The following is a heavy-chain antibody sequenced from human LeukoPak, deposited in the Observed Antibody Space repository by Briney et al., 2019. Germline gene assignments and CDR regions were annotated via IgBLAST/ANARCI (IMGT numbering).Heavy chain of an antibody. V-gene: IGHV1-2*02. J-gene: IGHJ4*02. Sequence: ASVKVSCKASGYTFTGYYMHWVRQAPGQGLEWLGWINPNSGGTNYAQKFQGRVTMTRDTSISTAYMELSRLRSDDTAVYYCARVGILTGYDYFDYWGQGTLVTVSS. CDR2: INPNSGGT. CDR3: ARVGILTGYDYFDY. D-gene: IGHD3-9*01. CDR1: GYTFTGYY.